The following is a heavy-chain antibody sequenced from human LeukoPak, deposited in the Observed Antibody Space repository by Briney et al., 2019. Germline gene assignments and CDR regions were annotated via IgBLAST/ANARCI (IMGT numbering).Heavy chain of an antibody. J-gene: IGHJ4*02. CDR3: AREGYGTGWYQDC. CDR1: GFTFSSYW. V-gene: IGHV3-7*01. CDR2: IKQGGSER. D-gene: IGHD6-19*01. Sequence: GGSLRLSCAASGFTFSSYWMSWVRQAPGKGPEWVANIKQGGSERYYVDSVKGRFTISRDNAKNSLYLQMNSLRAEDTAVYYRAREGYGTGWYQDCWGQGTLVTFSS.